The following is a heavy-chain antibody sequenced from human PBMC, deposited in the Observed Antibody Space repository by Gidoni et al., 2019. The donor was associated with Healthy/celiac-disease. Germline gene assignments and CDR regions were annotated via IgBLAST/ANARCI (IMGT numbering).Heavy chain of an antibody. CDR3: ARGDTVVTNYFDY. V-gene: IGHV4-59*01. Sequence: QVQLQESGPGLVTPSETLSLTCTVSVGSISSYYWSWIRQPPGKGLEWIGYIYYSGSTNYNPSLKSRVTTSVDTSKNQFSLKLSSVTAADTAVYYCARGDTVVTNYFDYWGQGTLVTVSS. D-gene: IGHD2-21*02. CDR1: VGSISSYY. CDR2: IYYSGST. J-gene: IGHJ4*02.